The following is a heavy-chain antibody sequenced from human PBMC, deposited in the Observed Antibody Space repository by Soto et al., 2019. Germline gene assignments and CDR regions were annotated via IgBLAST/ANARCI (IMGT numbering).Heavy chain of an antibody. D-gene: IGHD3-10*01. V-gene: IGHV4-34*01. Sequence: QVQLQQWGAGLLKPSETLSLTCAVYGGSFSGYYWSWIRQPPGKGLEWIGEINHSGSTNYNPSLKSRVTISVDTSKNQFSLKLSSVTAADTAVYYCASHLYGSKAFDIWGQGTMVTVSS. CDR3: ASHLYGSKAFDI. J-gene: IGHJ3*02. CDR1: GGSFSGYY. CDR2: INHSGST.